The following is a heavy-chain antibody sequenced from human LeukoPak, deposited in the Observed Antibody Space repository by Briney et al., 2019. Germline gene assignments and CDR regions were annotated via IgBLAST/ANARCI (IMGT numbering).Heavy chain of an antibody. J-gene: IGHJ3*02. CDR1: GGSISSYY. V-gene: IGHV4-59*08. CDR2: IYYRGST. D-gene: IGHD2-2*02. Sequence: SETLSLTCTVSGGSISSYYWSWIRQPPGKGLEWIGYIYYRGSTNYNPSLRSRVTISVDTSRNQFSLRLSSVTAADTGVYYCARHGYTWGDYYGSSGEVPGAFDIWGHGTMVTGSS. CDR3: ARHGYTWGDYYGSSGEVPGAFDI.